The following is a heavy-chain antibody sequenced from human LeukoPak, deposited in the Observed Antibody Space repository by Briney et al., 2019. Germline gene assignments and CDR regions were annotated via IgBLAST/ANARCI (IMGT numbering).Heavy chain of an antibody. CDR1: GGSISSGSYY. D-gene: IGHD2-21*02. CDR3: ARERVWRYCGGDSCGWFDP. J-gene: IGHJ5*02. V-gene: IGHV4-61*02. CDR2: IYTSGST. Sequence: SQTLSLTCTVSGGSISSGSYYWSWIRQPAGKGLEWIGRIYTSGSTNYNPSLKSRVTISVDTSKNQFSLKLSSVTAADTAVYYCARERVWRYCGGDSCGWFDPWGQGTLVTVSS.